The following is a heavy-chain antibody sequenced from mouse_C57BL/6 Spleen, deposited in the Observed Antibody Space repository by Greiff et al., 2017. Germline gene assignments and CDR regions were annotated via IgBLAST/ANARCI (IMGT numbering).Heavy chain of an antibody. CDR1: GYTFTDYE. Sequence: LVESGAELVRPGASVTLSCKASGYTFTDYEMHWVKQTPVHGLEWIGAIDPETGGTAYNQKFKGKAILTADKSSSTAYMELRSLTSEDSAVYYCTEEDWYFDVWGTGTTVTVSS. CDR2: IDPETGGT. V-gene: IGHV1-15*01. CDR3: TEEDWYFDV. J-gene: IGHJ1*03.